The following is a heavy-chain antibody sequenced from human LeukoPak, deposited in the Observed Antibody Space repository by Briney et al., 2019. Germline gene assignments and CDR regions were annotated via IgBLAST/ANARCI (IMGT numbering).Heavy chain of an antibody. CDR2: ISSSSSYI. V-gene: IGHV3-21*01. J-gene: IGHJ4*02. CDR1: GFTFSSYS. D-gene: IGHD2-15*01. Sequence: GGSLRLSCAASGFTFSSYSMNWVRQAPGKGLEWVSSISSSSSYIYYADSVKGRFTISRDNAKNSLYLQMNRLRAEDTAVYYCARDVNPRWGVVVVAATRPYWGQGTLVTVSS. CDR3: ARDVNPRWGVVVVAATRPY.